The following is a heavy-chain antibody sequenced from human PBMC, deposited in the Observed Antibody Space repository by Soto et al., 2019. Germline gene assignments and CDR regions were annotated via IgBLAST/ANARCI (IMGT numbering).Heavy chain of an antibody. CDR2: VSRAGTYT. D-gene: IGHD3-16*01. CDR3: VKYTVTEDLGES. J-gene: IGHJ5*02. Sequence: EVQSLESGGDVVRPGGSLRLSCAASGFTFSSYAMSWVRQAPGKGLEWVAGVSRAGTYTFYADSVRGRFSISRDNSRDTVDLYMNALRGDDTAVYFCVKYTVTEDLGESWGQGTLVSVSS. CDR1: GFTFSSYA. V-gene: IGHV3-23*01.